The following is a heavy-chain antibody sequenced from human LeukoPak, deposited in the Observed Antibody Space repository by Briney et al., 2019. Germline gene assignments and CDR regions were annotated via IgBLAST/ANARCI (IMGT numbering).Heavy chain of an antibody. Sequence: SQTLSLTCAVSGGSISSGGYPWSWLRQPPGKGLEWIGYIYHSGSTNYNPSLKSRVTISVDTSKNQFSLKLSSVTAADTAVYYCARRKSSGPSFDYWGQGTLVTVSS. V-gene: IGHV4-30-2*01. D-gene: IGHD3-22*01. J-gene: IGHJ4*02. CDR3: ARRKSSGPSFDY. CDR1: GGSISSGGYP. CDR2: IYHSGST.